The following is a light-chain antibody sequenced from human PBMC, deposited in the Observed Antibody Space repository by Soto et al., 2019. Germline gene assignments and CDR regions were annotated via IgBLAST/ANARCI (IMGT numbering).Light chain of an antibody. CDR2: ETS. J-gene: IGKJ1*01. V-gene: IGKV1-5*03. Sequence: DIQLTQSPSTLSASVGDRVTITCRASQTISSWLAWYQQKPGKAPNLLIYETSNLESGVPSRFSGSGSGTEFTLTISVLQPDDFATHCFQDYNDYCWTFGQGTKVEIK. CDR1: QTISSW. CDR3: QDYNDYCWT.